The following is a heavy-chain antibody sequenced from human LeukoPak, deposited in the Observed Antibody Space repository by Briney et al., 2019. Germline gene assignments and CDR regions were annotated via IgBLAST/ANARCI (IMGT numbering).Heavy chain of an antibody. CDR1: GDIVSSNSGA. Sequence: SQTLSLTCALSGDIVSSNSGAWNWIRQSQSRGLEWLGMNYYESKWYNNYTDNVKRSINFKTDTSRNQFSLQLNSVTPGDGAVYYCVRDQAGLDYWGQGTLVTVSS. CDR3: VRDQAGLDY. CDR2: NYYESKWYN. J-gene: IGHJ4*02. V-gene: IGHV6-1*01.